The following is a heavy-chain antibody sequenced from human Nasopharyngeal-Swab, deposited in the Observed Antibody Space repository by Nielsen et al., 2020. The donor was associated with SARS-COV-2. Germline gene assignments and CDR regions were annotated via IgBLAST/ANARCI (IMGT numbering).Heavy chain of an antibody. J-gene: IGHJ3*02. D-gene: IGHD4-23*01. CDR2: ISYDGSNK. CDR3: ASPKTFYGGNTGVDRAFDI. Sequence: WIRQPPGKGLEWVAVISYDGSNKYYADSVKGRFTISRDNSKNTLYLQMNRLRAEDTAVYYCASPKTFYGGNTGVDRAFDIWGQGTMVTVSS. V-gene: IGHV3-30-3*01.